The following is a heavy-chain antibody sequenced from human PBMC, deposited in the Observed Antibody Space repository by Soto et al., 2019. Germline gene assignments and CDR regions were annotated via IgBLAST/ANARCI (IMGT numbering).Heavy chain of an antibody. J-gene: IGHJ4*02. V-gene: IGHV3-30*18. CDR1: GFTFSSYG. Sequence: QVQLVESGGGVVQPGRSLRLSCAASGFTFSSYGMYWVRQAPGKGLEWVAVISYDGSNKYHADSVKGRFTISRDNSKNTLYLQMNSLRAEDTAVYYWAKGSSGNYYTDCHFWGQGTLVTVSS. D-gene: IGHD1-26*01. CDR2: ISYDGSNK. CDR3: AKGSSGNYYTDCHF.